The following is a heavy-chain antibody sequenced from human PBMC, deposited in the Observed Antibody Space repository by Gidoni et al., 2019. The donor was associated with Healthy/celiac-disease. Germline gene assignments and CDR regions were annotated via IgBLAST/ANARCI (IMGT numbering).Heavy chain of an antibody. CDR2: IIPIFGTA. V-gene: IGHV1-69*01. CDR3: ARVMDYDILTGPTIYYFDY. Sequence: QVQLVQSGAEVKKPGSSVKVSCKASGGTFSSYAISWVRQAPGQGLEWMGGIIPIFGTANYAQKFQGRVTITADESTSTAYMELSSLRSEDTAVYYCARVMDYDILTGPTIYYFDYWGQGTLVTVSS. CDR1: GGTFSSYA. J-gene: IGHJ4*02. D-gene: IGHD3-9*01.